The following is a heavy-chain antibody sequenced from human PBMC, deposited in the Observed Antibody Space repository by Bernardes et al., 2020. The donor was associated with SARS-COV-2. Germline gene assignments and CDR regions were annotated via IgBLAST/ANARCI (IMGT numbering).Heavy chain of an antibody. CDR1: GDSISSTSYY. J-gene: IGHJ4*02. Sequence: SETLSLTCAVSGDSISSTSYYWGWIRQPPGKGLEWIGSIHYRGNTYYNPSLESRATMSIDTSRNQFSLRLDSVTAADAAVYSCARAVYVIKAGALHYFDYWGQGAPVIVSS. CDR2: IHYRGNT. D-gene: IGHD1-26*01. CDR3: ARAVYVIKAGALHYFDY. V-gene: IGHV4-39*01.